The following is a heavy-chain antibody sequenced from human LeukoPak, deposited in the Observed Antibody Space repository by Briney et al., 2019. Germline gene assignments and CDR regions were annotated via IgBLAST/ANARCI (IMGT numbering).Heavy chain of an antibody. CDR1: GFTFDDYG. J-gene: IGHJ6*02. D-gene: IGHD2-15*01. CDR3: ARDRGGWNARIGYYYYGMDV. CDR2: IYSGGST. Sequence: PGGSLRLSCAASGFTFDDYGMSWVRQAPGKGLEWVSVIYSGGSTYYADSVKGRFTISRHNSKNTLYLQMNSLRAEDTAVYYCARDRGGWNARIGYYYYGMDVWGQGTTVTVSS. V-gene: IGHV3-53*04.